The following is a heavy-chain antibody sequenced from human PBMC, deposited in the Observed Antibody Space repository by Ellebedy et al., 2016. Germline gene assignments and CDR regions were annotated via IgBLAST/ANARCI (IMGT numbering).Heavy chain of an antibody. CDR3: ARAGREFCSGGSCYSGRYALDI. Sequence: GSLRLXCTVSGVSINNYYWSWIRQPPGRGLEWIGYISYSGRSNYNSSLKSRVTISVDTSKKQFSLKLSSVTAVDTAVYYCARAGREFCSGGSCYSGRYALDIWGQGTMVTVSS. J-gene: IGHJ3*02. CDR1: GVSINNYY. D-gene: IGHD2-15*01. CDR2: ISYSGRS. V-gene: IGHV4-59*01.